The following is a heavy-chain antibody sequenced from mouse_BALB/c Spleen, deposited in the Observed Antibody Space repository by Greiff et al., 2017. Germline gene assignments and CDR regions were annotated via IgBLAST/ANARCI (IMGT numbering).Heavy chain of an antibody. Sequence: EVQLVESGGGLVKLGGSLKLSCAASGFTFSSYYMSWVRQTPEKRLELVAAITSNGGSTYYPDTVKGRFTISRDNAKNTLYLQMSSLKSEETALYYCAKEGTGSYFDYWGQGTTLTVSS. CDR3: AKEGTGSYFDY. V-gene: IGHV5-6-2*01. CDR2: ITSNGGST. J-gene: IGHJ2*01. CDR1: GFTFSSYY.